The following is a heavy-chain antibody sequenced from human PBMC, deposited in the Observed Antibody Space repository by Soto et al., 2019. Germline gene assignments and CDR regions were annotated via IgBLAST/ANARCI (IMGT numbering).Heavy chain of an antibody. J-gene: IGHJ6*02. Sequence: ASVKVSCKASRYTFTNFYIHWLRQAPGQGLEWTGIINPSGGSTTYPQKFQGRVTMTRDTSTSTVHMELITLRSEDTAVYYCARSQVGRPLDFWGPGTTVTVSS. D-gene: IGHD1-26*01. CDR1: RYTFTNFY. CDR3: ARSQVGRPLDF. V-gene: IGHV1-46*01. CDR2: INPSGGST.